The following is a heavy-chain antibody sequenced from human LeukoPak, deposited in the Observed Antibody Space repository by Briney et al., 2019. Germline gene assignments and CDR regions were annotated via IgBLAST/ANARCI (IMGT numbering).Heavy chain of an antibody. CDR2: ISYDGSNE. CDR3: ARTRIAAAGIIA. CDR1: GFTFSSYG. Sequence: GGSLRLSCAASGFTFSSYGMHWVRQAPGKGLEWVAVISYDGSNEDYADSVKGRFTISRDKSKNTLYLQMDSLRIEDTAVYYCARTRIAAAGIIAWGQGTLVTVSS. V-gene: IGHV3-30*03. J-gene: IGHJ5*02. D-gene: IGHD6-13*01.